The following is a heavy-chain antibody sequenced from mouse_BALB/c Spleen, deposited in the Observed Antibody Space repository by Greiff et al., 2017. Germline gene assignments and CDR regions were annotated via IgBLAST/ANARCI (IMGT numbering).Heavy chain of an antibody. D-gene: IGHD1-1*01. CDR1: GFTFSSFG. V-gene: IGHV5-17*02. J-gene: IGHJ2*01. CDR3: ARSYYGSSPPFDY. Sequence: EVQLVESGGGLVQPGGSRKLSCAASGFTFSSFGMHWVRQAPEKGLEWVAYISSGSSTIYYADTVKGRFTISRDNPKNTLFLQMTSLRSEDTAMYYCARSYYGSSPPFDYWGQGTTLTVSS. CDR2: ISSGSSTI.